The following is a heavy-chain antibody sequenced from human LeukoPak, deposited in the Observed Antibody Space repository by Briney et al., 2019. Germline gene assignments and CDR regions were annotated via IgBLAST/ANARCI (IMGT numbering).Heavy chain of an antibody. J-gene: IGHJ4*02. CDR1: GGTLSSYA. D-gene: IGHD3-10*01. CDR3: ARDAITMVRGVGDS. Sequence: GASVKVSCKASGGTLSSYAISWVRQAPGQGLEWMGRIIPILGIANYAQKFQGRVTITADKSTSTAYMELRSLRSDDTAVYYCARDAITMVRGVGDSWGQGTLATVSS. CDR2: IIPILGIA. V-gene: IGHV1-69*04.